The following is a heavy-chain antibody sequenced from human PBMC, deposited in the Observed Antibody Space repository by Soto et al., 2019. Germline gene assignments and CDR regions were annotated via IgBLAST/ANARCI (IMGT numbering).Heavy chain of an antibody. CDR2: ISSNGGST. CDR3: ARDLGSGWFDAFDI. CDR1: GFTFSSYA. Sequence: EVQLVESGGGLVQPGGSLRLSCAASGFTFSSYAMHWVRQAPVKGLEYVSAISSNGGSTYYANSVKSRFTISRDNSKNTLYLKMGSLRAEDMAVYYCARDLGSGWFDAFDIWGQGTMVTVSS. J-gene: IGHJ3*02. D-gene: IGHD6-19*01. V-gene: IGHV3-64*01.